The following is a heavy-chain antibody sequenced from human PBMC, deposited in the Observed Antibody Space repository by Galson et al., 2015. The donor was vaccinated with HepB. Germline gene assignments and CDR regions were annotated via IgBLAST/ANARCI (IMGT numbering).Heavy chain of an antibody. CDR3: ARLTYYDFWSGYYTGRQGYYYMDV. Sequence: LSLTCTVSGGSISSYYWSWIRQPPGKGLEWIGYIYYSGSTNYNPSLKSRVTISVDTSKNQFSLKLSSVTAADTAVYYCARLTYYDFWSGYYTGRQGYYYMDVWGKGTTVTVSS. CDR1: GGSISSYY. V-gene: IGHV4-59*08. D-gene: IGHD3-3*01. J-gene: IGHJ6*03. CDR2: IYYSGST.